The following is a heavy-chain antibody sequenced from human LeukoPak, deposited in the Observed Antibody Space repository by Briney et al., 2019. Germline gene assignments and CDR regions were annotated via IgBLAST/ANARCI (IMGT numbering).Heavy chain of an antibody. D-gene: IGHD3-10*01. CDR1: GFTFRSHA. CDR3: AKLSLSGRSQSADY. J-gene: IGHJ4*02. CDR2: IYENGGTT. V-gene: IGHV3-23*01. Sequence: PGGSLRLSCVGSGFTFRSHAMSWVRQAPEKGLEFVSGIYENGGTTYYADSVKGRFSISRDNSKNTLFLQMNSLRAEDTAVYYCAKLSLSGRSQSADYWGQGTLVTVSS.